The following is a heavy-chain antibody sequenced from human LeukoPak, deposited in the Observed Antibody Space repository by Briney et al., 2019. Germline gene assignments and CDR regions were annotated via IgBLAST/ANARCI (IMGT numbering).Heavy chain of an antibody. V-gene: IGHV3-30*02. CDR3: AKDWRRIVVVITGTRHGNYMDV. J-gene: IGHJ6*03. D-gene: IGHD2-15*01. Sequence: PGGSLRLSCAASGFTFSSYGMHWVRQAPGKGLEWVAFIRYDGSNKYYADSVKGRFTISRDNSKNTLYLQMNSLRPEDTAVYYCAKDWRRIVVVITGTRHGNYMDVWGKGTTVTISS. CDR2: IRYDGSNK. CDR1: GFTFSSYG.